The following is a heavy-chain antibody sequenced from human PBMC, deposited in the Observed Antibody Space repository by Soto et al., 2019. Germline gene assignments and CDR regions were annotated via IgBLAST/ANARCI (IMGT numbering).Heavy chain of an antibody. CDR1: GGSINTYY. D-gene: IGHD2-15*01. Sequence: QVQLQESGPGLVKPSETLSLTCTVSGGSINTYYWSWIRQPPGKGLEWIGYVYNNGNTNYNPSLKSRVTISLDTSKNQFSLKLSSVTAADTAVYYCASLLVVVGRRAFDMWGQGTMVTVSS. CDR3: ASLLVVVGRRAFDM. V-gene: IGHV4-59*01. CDR2: VYNNGNT. J-gene: IGHJ3*02.